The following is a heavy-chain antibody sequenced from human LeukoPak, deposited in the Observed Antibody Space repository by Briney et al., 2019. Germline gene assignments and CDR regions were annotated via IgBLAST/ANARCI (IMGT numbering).Heavy chain of an antibody. Sequence: SGPSLVKPTQTLTLTCTFSGFSLTTSGVGVAWIRQPPGKVLEWLAIFYWDNDKRYSSSLKSRLTITKGTSKNQVVLTMTNMDPVDTPTYYCAHSQRRAFGSGGRCYYFAYGGKEPWVTVSS. CDR3: AHSQRRAFGSGGRCYYFAY. V-gene: IGHV2-5*02. CDR2: FYWDNDK. D-gene: IGHD2-15*01. CDR1: GFSLTTSGVG. J-gene: IGHJ4*01.